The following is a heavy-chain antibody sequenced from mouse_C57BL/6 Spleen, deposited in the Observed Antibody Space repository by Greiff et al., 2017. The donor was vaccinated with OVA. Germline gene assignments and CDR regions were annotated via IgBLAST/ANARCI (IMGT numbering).Heavy chain of an antibody. CDR2: IYPRSGNT. CDR1: GYTFTSYG. CDR3: ARRPMDY. V-gene: IGHV1-81*01. Sequence: QVQLQQSGAELARPGASVKLSCKASGYTFTSYGISWVKQRTGQGLEWIGEIYPRSGNTYSNEKFKGKATLTADKSSSTAYMELRSLTSEDSAVYFCARRPMDYWGQGTSVTVSS. J-gene: IGHJ4*01.